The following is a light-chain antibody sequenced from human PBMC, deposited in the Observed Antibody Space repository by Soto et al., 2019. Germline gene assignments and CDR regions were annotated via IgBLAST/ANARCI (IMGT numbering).Light chain of an antibody. V-gene: IGKV2-28*01. CDR1: QSLLQSNGYTY. Sequence: DIVMTQSPLSLPVTPGGPASISCRSSQSLLQSNGYTYVDWFLQKPGQSPQLLIFLGSNRASGVPDRFSGSGSDTNVTLKISRVEAEDVGVYYCMQALHTPYTFGQGTKLEIK. J-gene: IGKJ2*01. CDR3: MQALHTPYT. CDR2: LGS.